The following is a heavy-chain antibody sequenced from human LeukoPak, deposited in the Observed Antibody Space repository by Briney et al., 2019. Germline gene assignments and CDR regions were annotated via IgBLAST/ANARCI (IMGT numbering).Heavy chain of an antibody. Sequence: PSETLSLTCTVSGASISSFYWSWLRQPAGKGLEWIGRIYTSEITYTSEITNYNPSLKSRVTMSVDTSKNQFSLRLSSVTAADTAVYYCAREARIAGLIDYWGQGTLVTVSS. CDR1: GASISSFY. D-gene: IGHD6-13*01. CDR2: IYTSEITYTSEIT. CDR3: AREARIAGLIDY. V-gene: IGHV4-4*07. J-gene: IGHJ4*02.